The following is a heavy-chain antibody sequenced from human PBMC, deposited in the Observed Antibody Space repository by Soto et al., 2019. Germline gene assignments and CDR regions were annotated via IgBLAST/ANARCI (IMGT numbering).Heavy chain of an antibody. D-gene: IGHD4-17*01. CDR3: ARDNYGGMLDX. CDR2: IFFSGNT. J-gene: IGHJ4*02. V-gene: IGHV4-31*03. CDR1: GGSILNVGHY. Sequence: SETLSLTCTVSGGSILNVGHYWTWIRQPPGKGMELIGKIFFSGNTHYNTALKSRLSFSVDRAKNQFSLNLTSVTAADTAIYYCARDNYGGMLDXWGPGTLLTVSX.